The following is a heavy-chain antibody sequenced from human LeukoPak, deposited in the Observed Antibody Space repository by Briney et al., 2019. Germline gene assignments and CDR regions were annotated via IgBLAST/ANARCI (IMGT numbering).Heavy chain of an antibody. CDR2: INPNSGDT. D-gene: IGHD3-22*01. Sequence: GASVKVSCKTSGYTFTGYYMHWVRQAPGQGLEWMGWINPNSGDTNYAQKFQGRVTMNRDTPISTAYMELSRLISDDTAVYYCARDPGDSSGYLSQSDYWGQGTLVTVSS. V-gene: IGHV1-2*02. CDR3: ARDPGDSSGYLSQSDY. J-gene: IGHJ4*02. CDR1: GYTFTGYY.